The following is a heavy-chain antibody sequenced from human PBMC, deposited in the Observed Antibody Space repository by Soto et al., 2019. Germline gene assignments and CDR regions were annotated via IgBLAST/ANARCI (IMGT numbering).Heavy chain of an antibody. Sequence: QVQLVQSGAEVKKPGASVRISCRASGYSFTSTYVHWVRQAPGQGTEWMGIINPAGGTTYYAKKFQGRLTITSDTSTDTVFMDLNDLTSEDTAVYFCALKVVTYYDNWGQGTLLTVSS. V-gene: IGHV1-46*01. CDR2: INPAGGTT. CDR1: GYSFTSTY. D-gene: IGHD2-21*02. CDR3: ALKVVTYYDN. J-gene: IGHJ4*02.